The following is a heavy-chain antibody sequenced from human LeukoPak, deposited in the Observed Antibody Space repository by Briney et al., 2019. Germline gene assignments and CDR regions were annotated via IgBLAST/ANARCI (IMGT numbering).Heavy chain of an antibody. D-gene: IGHD2-2*01. CDR3: AKDRCSSTSCYHYFDY. CDR2: ISYDGSNK. Sequence: GGSLRLSCAASGFIFSNYGMNWVRQAPGKGLEWVAVISYDGSNKYYADSVKGRFTISRDNSKNTLYLQMNSLRAEDTAVYYCAKDRCSSTSCYHYFDYWGQGTLVTVSS. CDR1: GFIFSNYG. J-gene: IGHJ4*02. V-gene: IGHV3-30*18.